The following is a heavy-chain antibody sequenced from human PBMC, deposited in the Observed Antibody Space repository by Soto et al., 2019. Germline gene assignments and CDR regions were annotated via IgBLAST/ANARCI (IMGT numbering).Heavy chain of an antibody. CDR2: IYSGGST. CDR1: GFTVSSNY. Sequence: PGGSLRLSCSASGFTVSSNYMSWVRQAPGKGLEWVSVIYSGGSTYYADSVKGRFTISRDNSKNTLYLQMNSLRAEDTAVYYCAGHLNIVATRVDAFDIWGQGTMVTVSS. D-gene: IGHD5-12*01. CDR3: AGHLNIVATRVDAFDI. V-gene: IGHV3-66*04. J-gene: IGHJ3*02.